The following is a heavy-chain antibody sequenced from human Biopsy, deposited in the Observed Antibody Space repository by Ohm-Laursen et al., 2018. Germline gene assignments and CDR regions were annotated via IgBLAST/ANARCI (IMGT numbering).Heavy chain of an antibody. CDR3: ARPSTVTRAFDI. Sequence: ASVKVSCKGSEFSFRRYDMHWVRQAPGRGLEWIGHINPHTGVTKYAQKFLDRITITGDTSTSTAHMELRSLTSDDTAVYYCARPSTVTRAFDIWGQGTMVTVSS. D-gene: IGHD4-17*01. V-gene: IGHV1-2*06. J-gene: IGHJ3*02. CDR2: INPHTGVT. CDR1: EFSFRRYD.